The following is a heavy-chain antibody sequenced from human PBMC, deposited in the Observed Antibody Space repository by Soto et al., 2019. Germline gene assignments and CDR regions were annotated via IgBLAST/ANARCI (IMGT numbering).Heavy chain of an antibody. Sequence: QVQLVQSGAEVKKPGASVKVSCKASGYTFTSYDINWVRQATGQGLEWMGWMNPNSGNTGYAQKFEGRVNMARNTSIITAYMELSSLRSEDTAVYYCARGGYCSRTSGYDYMDVWGKGTTVTVSS. CDR1: GYTFTSYD. CDR2: MNPNSGNT. D-gene: IGHD2-2*01. CDR3: ARGGYCSRTSGYDYMDV. J-gene: IGHJ6*03. V-gene: IGHV1-8*01.